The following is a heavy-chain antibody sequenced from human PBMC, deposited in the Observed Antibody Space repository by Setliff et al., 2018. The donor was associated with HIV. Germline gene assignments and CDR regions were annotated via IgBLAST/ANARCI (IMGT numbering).Heavy chain of an antibody. J-gene: IGHJ2*01. CDR1: GFTFSSYS. CDR3: ARDDTGGKGYWYFDL. Sequence: PGGSLRLSCAASGFTFSSYSMNWVRQAPGKGLEWISYISSTGNTIYYADSVRGRFTISRDSAKNSLYLAMNSLRAEDTALYYCARDDTGGKGYWYFDLWGRGTLVTVSS. V-gene: IGHV3-48*01. D-gene: IGHD2-2*02. CDR2: ISSTGNTI.